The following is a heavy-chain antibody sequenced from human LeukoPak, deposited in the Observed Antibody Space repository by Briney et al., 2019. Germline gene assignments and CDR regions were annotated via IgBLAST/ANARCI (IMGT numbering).Heavy chain of an antibody. Sequence: GGSLRLSCAASGLTFSNYGMHWVRQAPGKGLEWVTFIQYDGSHKQYVDSVKGRFTISRDNAKNSLYLQMNSLRAEDTALYYCAKVSGGGYGSGSYLDYWGQGTLVTVSS. CDR2: IQYDGSHK. CDR3: AKVSGGGYGSGSYLDY. D-gene: IGHD3-10*01. V-gene: IGHV3-30*02. CDR1: GLTFSNYG. J-gene: IGHJ4*02.